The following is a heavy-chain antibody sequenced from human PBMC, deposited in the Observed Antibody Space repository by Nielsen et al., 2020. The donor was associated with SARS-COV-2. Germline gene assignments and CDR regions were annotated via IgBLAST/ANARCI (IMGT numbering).Heavy chain of an antibody. CDR3: ARSSVTMIGGYYYGMDV. J-gene: IGHJ6*02. Sequence: SVKVSCKASGYTFTSYDINWGRQATGQGLEWMGGIIPIFGTANYAQKFQGRVTITADESTSTAYMELSSLRSEDTAVYYCARSSVTMIGGYYYGMDVWGQGTTVTVSS. D-gene: IGHD3-22*01. CDR1: GYTFTSYD. V-gene: IGHV1-69*13. CDR2: IIPIFGTA.